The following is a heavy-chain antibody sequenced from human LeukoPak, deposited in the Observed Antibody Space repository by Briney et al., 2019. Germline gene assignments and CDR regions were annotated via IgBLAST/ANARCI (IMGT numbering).Heavy chain of an antibody. J-gene: IGHJ5*02. Sequence: GGSLRLSCEVSGFTFNDSWMHWVRQTPGKGLVWVSRMYGDMSDISYADSVKGRFTISKDNAKNTVYLQMNSLRGEDTAVYYCARDLGLRGSTWGQGTLVTVSS. CDR3: ARDLGLRGST. CDR1: GFTFNDSW. CDR2: MYGDMSDI. D-gene: IGHD4-23*01. V-gene: IGHV3-74*01.